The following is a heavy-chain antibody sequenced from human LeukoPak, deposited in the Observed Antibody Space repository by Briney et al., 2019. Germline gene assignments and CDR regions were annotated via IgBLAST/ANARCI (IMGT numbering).Heavy chain of an antibody. CDR1: GGTFSSYA. Sequence: SVKVSCKASGGTFSSYAISWVRQAPGQGLEWMGGILPIFGTGNYAQKFQGRVTITPHESTSTAYMELSSLRSEDTAVYYCAPYGSGSRDYWGQGTLVTVST. D-gene: IGHD3-10*01. CDR3: APYGSGSRDY. J-gene: IGHJ4*02. CDR2: ILPIFGTG. V-gene: IGHV1-69*13.